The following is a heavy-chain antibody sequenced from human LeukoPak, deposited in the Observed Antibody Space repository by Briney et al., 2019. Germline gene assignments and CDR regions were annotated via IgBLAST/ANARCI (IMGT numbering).Heavy chain of an antibody. Sequence: ASVKVSCKASGGTFSSYAISWVRQAPGQGLEWMGGFDPEDGETIYAQKFQGRVTMTEDTSTDTAYMELSSLRSEDTAVYYCATDLISPYYYGSGSYYSPVNWGQGTLVTVSS. J-gene: IGHJ4*02. V-gene: IGHV1-24*01. CDR1: GGTFSSYA. D-gene: IGHD3-10*01. CDR3: ATDLISPYYYGSGSYYSPVN. CDR2: FDPEDGET.